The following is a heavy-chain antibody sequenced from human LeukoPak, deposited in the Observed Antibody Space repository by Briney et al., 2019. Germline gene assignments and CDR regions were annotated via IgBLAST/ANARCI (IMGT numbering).Heavy chain of an antibody. CDR1: GFTFDNYG. V-gene: IGHV3-23*01. CDR2: ISDTATRT. CDR3: AQNGGGSGTYYPY. J-gene: IGHJ4*02. Sequence: GGSLRLSCAASGFTFDNYGMTWVRQAPGRGLEWVSTISDTATRTYYADSVKGRFTISRDNSRNTLSLQMNSLRDEDSAMYYCAQNGGGSGTYYPYWGLGTLVTVSS. D-gene: IGHD3-10*01.